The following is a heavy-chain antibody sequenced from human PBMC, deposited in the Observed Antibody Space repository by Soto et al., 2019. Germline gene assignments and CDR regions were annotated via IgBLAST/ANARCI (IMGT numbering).Heavy chain of an antibody. Sequence: SQTLSLTCAISGDSVSSNSAAWNWIRQSPSRGLEWLGRTYYRSKWHNDYAVSVKSRITINPDTSKNQFSLQLNSVTPEDTAVYYCARDLSAVTARYYYYGMDVWGQGTTVTVSS. CDR1: GDSVSSNSAA. J-gene: IGHJ6*02. V-gene: IGHV6-1*01. CDR3: ARDLSAVTARYYYYGMDV. D-gene: IGHD2-21*02. CDR2: TYYRSKWHN.